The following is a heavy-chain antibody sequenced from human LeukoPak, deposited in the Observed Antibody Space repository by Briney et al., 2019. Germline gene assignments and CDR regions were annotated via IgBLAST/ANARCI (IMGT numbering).Heavy chain of an antibody. J-gene: IGHJ4*02. CDR2: ISAYNGNT. Sequence: ASVKVSCKASGYTFTSYGISWVRQAPGQGLEWMGWISAYNGNTNYAQKLQGRVTMTTDTSTSTAYMELSSLRSEDTAVYYCARDGTYYYDSSGYYFQYYFDYWGQGTLVTVSS. CDR1: GYTFTSYG. D-gene: IGHD3-22*01. CDR3: ARDGTYYYDSSGYYFQYYFDY. V-gene: IGHV1-18*01.